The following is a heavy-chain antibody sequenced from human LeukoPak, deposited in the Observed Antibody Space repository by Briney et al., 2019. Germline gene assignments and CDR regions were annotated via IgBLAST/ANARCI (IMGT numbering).Heavy chain of an antibody. Sequence: EASVKVSCTASGYTFTGYYMHWVRQAPGQGLEWMGWINPNSGGTNYAQKFQGRVTMTRDTSISTAYMELSRLRSDDTAVYYCARGQLIGYCSSTSCPDAFDIWGQGTMVTVSS. J-gene: IGHJ3*02. CDR2: INPNSGGT. V-gene: IGHV1-2*02. D-gene: IGHD2-2*01. CDR1: GYTFTGYY. CDR3: ARGQLIGYCSSTSCPDAFDI.